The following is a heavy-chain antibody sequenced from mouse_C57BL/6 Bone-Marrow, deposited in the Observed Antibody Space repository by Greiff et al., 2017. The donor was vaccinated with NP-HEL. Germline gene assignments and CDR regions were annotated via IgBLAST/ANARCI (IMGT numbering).Heavy chain of an antibody. D-gene: IGHD2-1*01. V-gene: IGHV1-81*01. Sequence: QVQLKESGAELARPGASVKLSCKASGYTFTSYGISWVKQRTGQGLEWIGEIYPRSGNTYYNEKFKGKATLTADKSSSTAYMELRSLTSEDSAVYFCARYGKKGFDYWGHGTTLTVSS. CDR3: ARYGKKGFDY. J-gene: IGHJ2*01. CDR2: IYPRSGNT. CDR1: GYTFTSYG.